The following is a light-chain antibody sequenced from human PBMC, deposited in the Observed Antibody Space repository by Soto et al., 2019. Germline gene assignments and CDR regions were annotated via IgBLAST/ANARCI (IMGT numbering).Light chain of an antibody. CDR2: GSS. V-gene: IGLV1-40*01. CDR1: TSNIGADYD. J-gene: IGLJ1*01. CDR3: QSYDSSLINYV. Sequence: QSALTQPPSVSGAPGQRVTISCTGSTSNIGADYDVHWYQQLPGTAPKLLIYGSSDRPSGVPDRFSGSKSGTSASLAITGLQAEDEADYYCQSYDSSLINYVFGTGTKSPS.